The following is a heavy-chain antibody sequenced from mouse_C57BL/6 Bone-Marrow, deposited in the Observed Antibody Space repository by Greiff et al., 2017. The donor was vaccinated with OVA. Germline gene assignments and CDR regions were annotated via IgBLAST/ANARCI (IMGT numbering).Heavy chain of an antibody. CDR3: ARGFYGNYWYFDV. CDR1: GFSLTSYG. V-gene: IGHV2-2*01. CDR2: IWSGGST. J-gene: IGHJ1*03. Sequence: VHLVESGPGLVQPSQSLSITCTVSGFSLTSYGVHWVRQSPGKGLEWLGVIWSGGSTDYNAAFISRLSISKDNSKSQVFFKMNSLQADDTAIYYCARGFYGNYWYFDVWGTGTTVTVSS. D-gene: IGHD2-1*01.